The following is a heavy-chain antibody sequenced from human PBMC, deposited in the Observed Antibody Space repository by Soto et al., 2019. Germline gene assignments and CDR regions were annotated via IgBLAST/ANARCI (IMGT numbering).Heavy chain of an antibody. Sequence: SETLSRTCTVSCGSINTFYWSWVRQPAGKGLEWIGRIFSSVSTSFNPSIESRVAMLADTSKNHFSINLSSVTAADMAAYYCAREGSYSAYKFAHGRQLWSFDYGGQGALVTVSS. J-gene: IGHJ4*02. CDR1: CGSINTFY. V-gene: IGHV4-4*07. CDR3: AREGSYSAYKFAHGRQLWSFDY. D-gene: IGHD5-12*01. CDR2: IFSSVST.